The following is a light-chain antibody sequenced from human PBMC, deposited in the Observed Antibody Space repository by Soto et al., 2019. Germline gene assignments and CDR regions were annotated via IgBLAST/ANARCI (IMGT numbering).Light chain of an antibody. CDR3: QQRSNWPIFT. CDR1: QSVSSY. Sequence: EIVLSQCPATLSLSPGERATLSCRASQSVSSYLAWYQQKPGQAPRLLIYDASNRATGIPARFSGSGSGTDFTLTISSLEPEDFAVYYCQQRSNWPIFTFGPGTKVDIK. CDR2: DAS. J-gene: IGKJ3*01. V-gene: IGKV3-11*01.